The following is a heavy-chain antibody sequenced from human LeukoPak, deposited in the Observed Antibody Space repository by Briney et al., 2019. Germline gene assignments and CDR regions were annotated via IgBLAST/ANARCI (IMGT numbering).Heavy chain of an antibody. CDR3: AELGITMIGGV. CDR2: ISSSSSTI. Sequence: GGSLRLSRAASGFTFSSYSMNWFRQAPGKGLEWVSYISSSSSTIYYADSVKGRFTISRDNAKNSLYLQMNSLRAEDTAVYYCAELGITMIGGVWGKGTTVTISS. V-gene: IGHV3-48*04. J-gene: IGHJ6*04. D-gene: IGHD3-10*02. CDR1: GFTFSSYS.